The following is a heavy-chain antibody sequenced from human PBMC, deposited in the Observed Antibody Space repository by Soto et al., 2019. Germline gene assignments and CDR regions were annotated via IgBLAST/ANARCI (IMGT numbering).Heavy chain of an antibody. J-gene: IGHJ5*02. V-gene: IGHV1-69*01. CDR2: IIPMYGPA. D-gene: IGHD3-10*01. Sequence: VPLVQSGAEVKKPGSSVTVSCKASGGTFRSYAIHWVRQAPGQGLVWMGGIIPMYGPAKDAQRFQGRVTITADECTTTVYMELTSRTSQDKAVYYCARVTSMVRGVIDNWFDPWGHGTLVTVSS. CDR1: GGTFRSYA. CDR3: ARVTSMVRGVIDNWFDP.